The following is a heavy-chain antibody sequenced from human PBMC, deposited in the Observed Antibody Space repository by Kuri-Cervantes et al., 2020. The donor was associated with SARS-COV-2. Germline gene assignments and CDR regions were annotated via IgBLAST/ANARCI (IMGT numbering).Heavy chain of an antibody. V-gene: IGHV2-5*01. CDR1: GFSLSTSGVG. CDR2: IYWSDDK. J-gene: IGHJ4*02. D-gene: IGHD6-13*01. Sequence: SGPTLVKPTQTLTLTCTFSGFSLSTSGVGVGWIRQPPGKALEWLALIYWSDDKRYSPSLKSRLTITKDTSKNQVVLTMTNMDPVDTATYYCARDIAAASTGYFDYWGQGTLVTVSS. CDR3: ARDIAAASTGYFDY.